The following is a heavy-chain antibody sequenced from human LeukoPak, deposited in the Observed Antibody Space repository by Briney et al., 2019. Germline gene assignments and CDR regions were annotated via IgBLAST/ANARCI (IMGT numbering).Heavy chain of an antibody. J-gene: IGHJ3*02. CDR3: ARHPNIVVVTAILVPGAFDI. CDR1: GGSFSGYY. V-gene: IGHV4-34*01. Sequence: SETLSLTCAVYGGSFSGYYWSWIRQPPGKGLEWIGEINHSGSTNYNPSLKSRVTISVDTSKNQFSLKLTSVTAADTAVYYCARHPNIVVVTAILVPGAFDIWGQGTMVTVSS. CDR2: INHSGST. D-gene: IGHD2-21*02.